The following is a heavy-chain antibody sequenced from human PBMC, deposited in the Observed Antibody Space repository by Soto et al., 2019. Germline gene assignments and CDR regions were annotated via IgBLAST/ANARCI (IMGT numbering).Heavy chain of an antibody. CDR2: IYSGGST. CDR3: AYSSTPFDY. CDR1: GFIVSNIY. Sequence: GGSLRLSCAASGFIVSNIYISWVRQAPGKGLEWVSVIYSGGSTYYADSVKGRFTISRDNSKNTLYMQMNSLISEDTAVYYCAYSSTPFDYWGQGTLVTVSS. J-gene: IGHJ4*02. V-gene: IGHV3-66*01. D-gene: IGHD6-13*01.